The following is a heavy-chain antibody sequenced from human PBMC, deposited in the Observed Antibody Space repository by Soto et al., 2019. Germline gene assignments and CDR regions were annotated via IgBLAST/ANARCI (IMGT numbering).Heavy chain of an antibody. Sequence: QLQLQESGPGLVKPSETLSLTCTVSGGSISSSSYYWGWIRQPPGKGLEWIGSIYYSGSTYYNPSLKSRVTISVDTSKNQFSLKLSSVTAADTAVYYCAKVVAATRAVDYWGQGTLVTVSS. CDR1: GGSISSSSYY. CDR3: AKVVAATRAVDY. CDR2: IYYSGST. D-gene: IGHD2-15*01. J-gene: IGHJ4*02. V-gene: IGHV4-39*01.